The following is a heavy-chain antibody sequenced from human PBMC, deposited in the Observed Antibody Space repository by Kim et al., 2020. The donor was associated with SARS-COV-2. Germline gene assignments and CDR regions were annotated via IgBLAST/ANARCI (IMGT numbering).Heavy chain of an antibody. CDR3: AREAVVVVPAAGYYYYAMDV. D-gene: IGHD2-2*01. CDR2: TYYRSKWYN. CDR1: GDSVSSNSAA. Sequence: SQTLSLTCAISGDSVSSNSAAWNWIRQSPSRGLEWLGRTYYRSKWYNDYAVSVKSRITINPDTSKNQFSLQLNSVTPEDTAVYYCAREAVVVVPAAGYYYYAMDVWGQGTTVTVSS. J-gene: IGHJ6*02. V-gene: IGHV6-1*01.